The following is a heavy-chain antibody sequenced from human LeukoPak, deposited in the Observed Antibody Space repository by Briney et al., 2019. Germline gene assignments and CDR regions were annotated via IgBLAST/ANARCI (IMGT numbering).Heavy chain of an antibody. V-gene: IGHV3-23*01. J-gene: IGHJ6*02. D-gene: IGHD2-2*01. CDR1: GFTFSSYA. CDR3: AKVGCSSLTCPWVYYGLDV. CDR2: ISGRGDGT. Sequence: GGSLRLSCAASGFTFSSYALSWVRLAPGKGLEWVSAISGRGDGTYYADSVKGRFTISRDSSKNTLYLQMNTLRPEDTAVYYCAKVGCSSLTCPWVYYGLDVWGQGTTVTVSS.